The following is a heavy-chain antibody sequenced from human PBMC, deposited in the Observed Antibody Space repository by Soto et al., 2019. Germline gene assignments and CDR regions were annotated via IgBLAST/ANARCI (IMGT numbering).Heavy chain of an antibody. D-gene: IGHD3-22*01. CDR1: GFTFSNAW. J-gene: IGHJ5*01. CDR2: IKSKTDGGTT. Sequence: LXLSCAATGFTFSNAWISWVRQAPGKGLECVGRIKSKTDGGTTDYAAPVKGRFTILRDDSKNTLYLQMNSLKTEDTAVFYCTATSFWGDGSGYFWFDSWGQGSLVTVSS. V-gene: IGHV3-15*01. CDR3: TATSFWGDGSGYFWFDS.